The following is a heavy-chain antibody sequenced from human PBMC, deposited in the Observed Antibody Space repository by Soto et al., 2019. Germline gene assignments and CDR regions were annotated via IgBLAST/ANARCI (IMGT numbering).Heavy chain of an antibody. D-gene: IGHD6-13*01. CDR3: TRGASWYDY. V-gene: IGHV1-2*02. CDR2: ISPISGAT. Sequence: AASVKVSCKTFGYSFTNHFLNWVRQAPGEGLEWMGWISPISGATSYAQRFQGRVTMTRDTSNSTIYMEMTSLKSDDKAVYYCTRGASWYDYWGQGTQVTVSS. J-gene: IGHJ4*02. CDR1: GYSFTNHF.